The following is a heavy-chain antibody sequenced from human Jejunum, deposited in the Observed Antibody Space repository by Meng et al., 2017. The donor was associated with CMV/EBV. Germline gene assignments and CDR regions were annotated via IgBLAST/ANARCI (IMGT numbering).Heavy chain of an antibody. CDR1: DHY. CDR3: GRDGVICNSTTCRGLAY. D-gene: IGHD2-2*01. CDR2: INPNSGGT. J-gene: IGHJ4*02. V-gene: IGHV1-2*02. Sequence: DHYIHWVRQAPGQGLEWMGCINPNSGGTDYAQKFQGRVTMTRDSPIRTAYMEVKRLRPDDTAVYYCGRDGVICNSTTCRGLAYWGQGTLVTVSS.